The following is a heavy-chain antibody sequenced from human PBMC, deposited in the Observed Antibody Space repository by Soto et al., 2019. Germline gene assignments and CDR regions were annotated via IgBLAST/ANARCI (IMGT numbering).Heavy chain of an antibody. CDR3: GRVVEGATRHTDLDS. CDR2: VYYSGGA. D-gene: IGHD1-1*01. V-gene: IGHV4-39*01. CDR1: GVSIQNSHSF. J-gene: IGHJ5*01. Sequence: TLSLTCTVSGVSIQNSHSFWGWIRQPPGKGLEFIGTVYYSGGAHYNSSLKGRVTISVDTANNQVSLRMRSLTAADTAVYYCGRVVEGATRHTDLDSWGQGTLVTVSS.